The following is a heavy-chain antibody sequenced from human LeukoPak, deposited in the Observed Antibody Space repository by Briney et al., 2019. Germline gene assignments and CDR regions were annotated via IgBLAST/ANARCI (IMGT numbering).Heavy chain of an antibody. D-gene: IGHD2-2*01. CDR1: GFTRGRYD. CDR2: ISASGGNT. Sequence: GGYLRLPCSDTGFTRGRYDMSSVRPAPGKEIEWVSAISASGGNTYYADSVKGRFTISRDNSKNTLYLQMNSLRADDTAVYFCAKGGIVVVPAARPMDVWGQGTTVTVSS. V-gene: IGHV3-23*01. CDR3: AKGGIVVVPAARPMDV. J-gene: IGHJ6*02.